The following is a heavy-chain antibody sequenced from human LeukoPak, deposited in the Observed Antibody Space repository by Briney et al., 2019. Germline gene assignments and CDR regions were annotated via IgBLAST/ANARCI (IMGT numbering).Heavy chain of an antibody. CDR3: ASDTYEDYYYYMDV. Sequence: SETLSLTCAVYGGTFSGYYWSWIRQPPGKGLEWIGEINHSGSTNYNPSLESRVTISVDTSKNQFSLKLSSVTAADTAVYYCASDTYEDYYYYMDVWGKGTTVTVSS. J-gene: IGHJ6*03. D-gene: IGHD3-16*01. CDR1: GGTFSGYY. V-gene: IGHV4-34*01. CDR2: INHSGST.